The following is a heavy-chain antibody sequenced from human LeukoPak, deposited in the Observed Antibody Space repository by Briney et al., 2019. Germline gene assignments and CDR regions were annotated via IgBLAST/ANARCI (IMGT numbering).Heavy chain of an antibody. Sequence: SETLSLTCTVSGGSISSYYWSWIRQPPGEGLEWIGYIYYSGSTNYNPSLKSRVTISVDTSKNQFSLKLSSVTAADTAVYYCARASIAAAGRSHWFDPWGQGTLVTVSS. CDR1: GGSISSYY. D-gene: IGHD6-13*01. J-gene: IGHJ5*02. CDR2: IYYSGST. CDR3: ARASIAAAGRSHWFDP. V-gene: IGHV4-59*01.